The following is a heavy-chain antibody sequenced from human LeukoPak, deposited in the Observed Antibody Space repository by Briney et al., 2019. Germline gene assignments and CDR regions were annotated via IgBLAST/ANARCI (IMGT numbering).Heavy chain of an antibody. V-gene: IGHV4-34*01. CDR3: TRDRELGF. D-gene: IGHD1-26*01. CDR1: GGSFSGYY. J-gene: IGHJ4*02. Sequence: SETLSLTCAVYGGSFSGYYWSWIRQPPGKGLEWIGEINHSGSTNYNPSLKSRVTISGATSKNQFSLKLTSVTAADPAVYYCTRDRELGFWGQGTLVTVSS. CDR2: INHSGST.